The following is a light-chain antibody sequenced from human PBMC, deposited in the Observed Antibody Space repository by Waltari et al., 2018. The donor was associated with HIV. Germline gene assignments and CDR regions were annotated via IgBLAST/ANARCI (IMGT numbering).Light chain of an antibody. V-gene: IGKV1-9*01. CDR3: QQSYSTPRT. CDR1: QGISSY. CDR2: AAS. Sequence: DIQLTQSPSFLSASVGDRVTITCRASQGISSYFAWYQQKPGKAPKLLIYAASTLQSGVPSRFSGSGSGTEFTLTISSLQPEDFATYYCQQSYSTPRTFGQGTKVEIK. J-gene: IGKJ1*01.